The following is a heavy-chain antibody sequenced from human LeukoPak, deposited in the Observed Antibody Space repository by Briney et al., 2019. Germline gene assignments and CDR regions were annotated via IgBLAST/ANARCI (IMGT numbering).Heavy chain of an antibody. Sequence: SVKVSCKASGGTFSSYAISWVRQAPGQGLEWMGGIIPIFGTANYAQKFQGRVTITADESTSTVYMELSSLRSEDTAVYYCARGPEGRLTMFGVVIYNCLDPWGQGTLVTVSS. CDR3: ARGPEGRLTMFGVVIYNCLDP. D-gene: IGHD3-3*01. CDR2: IIPIFGTA. V-gene: IGHV1-69*01. J-gene: IGHJ5*02. CDR1: GGTFSSYA.